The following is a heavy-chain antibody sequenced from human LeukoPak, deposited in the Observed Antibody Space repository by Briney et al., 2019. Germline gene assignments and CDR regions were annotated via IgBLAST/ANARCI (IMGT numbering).Heavy chain of an antibody. Sequence: SETLSLTCTVSGGSISSGGYYWSWIRQHPGKGLEWIGYIYYSGSTYYNPSLKSRVTISVDTSKNQFSLKLSSVTAADTAVYYCARAAPTYYDFWSGYSYFDYWGQGTLVTVPS. CDR3: ARAAPTYYDFWSGYSYFDY. D-gene: IGHD3-3*01. CDR2: IYYSGST. CDR1: GGSISSGGYY. V-gene: IGHV4-31*03. J-gene: IGHJ4*02.